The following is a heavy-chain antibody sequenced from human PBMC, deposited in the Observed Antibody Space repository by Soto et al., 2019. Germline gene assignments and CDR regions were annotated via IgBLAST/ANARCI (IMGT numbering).Heavy chain of an antibody. J-gene: IGHJ5*02. Sequence: QVQLVESGGGVVQPGRSLRLSCTASGFTFRNYGMHWVRQAPGKGLEWVAVISFDGNNEYYSGSVKGRFTISRDNSKATPYLPMHSLRAADTAVYSCAKDLLTPTVPTPASWCQGTLVTVSS. D-gene: IGHD4-17*01. CDR2: ISFDGNNE. V-gene: IGHV3-30*18. CDR1: GFTFRNYG. CDR3: AKDLLTPTVPTPAS.